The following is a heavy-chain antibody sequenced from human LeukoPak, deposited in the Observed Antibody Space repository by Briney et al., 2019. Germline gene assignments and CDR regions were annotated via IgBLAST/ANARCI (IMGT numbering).Heavy chain of an antibody. V-gene: IGHV3-33*01. CDR1: GFTFSSYG. Sequence: PGRSLRLSCAASGFTFSSYGMHWVRQAPGKGLEWVAVIWYDGSNKYYADSVKGRFTISRDNSKNTLYLQMNSLRAEDTAVYYCARGDQSIVVVPAAMPGFDYWGQGTLVTVSS. D-gene: IGHD2-2*01. J-gene: IGHJ4*02. CDR2: IWYDGSNK. CDR3: ARGDQSIVVVPAAMPGFDY.